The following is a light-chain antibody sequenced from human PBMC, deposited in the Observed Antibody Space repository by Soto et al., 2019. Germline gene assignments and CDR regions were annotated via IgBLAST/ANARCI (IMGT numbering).Light chain of an antibody. Sequence: EIVLTQSPGTLSLSPGERATLSCRASEFLSSSYLVWYQQKPGQAPRLLIYAASRRATGIPDRFSGSGSATEYTLIINTLEPEDFAVYYCQQQGTLGQGTKLEIK. J-gene: IGKJ2*01. CDR1: EFLSSSY. V-gene: IGKV3-20*01. CDR3: QQQGT. CDR2: AAS.